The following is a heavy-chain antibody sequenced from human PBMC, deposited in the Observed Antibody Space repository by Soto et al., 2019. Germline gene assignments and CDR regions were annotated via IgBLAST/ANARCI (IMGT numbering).Heavy chain of an antibody. Sequence: GGSMRLSCAASGFTFSNRAMSWVRQAPGKGLEWVSLISGSGGNTNYADSVRGRFTISRDNSKKTVYLQMNSLRADDTAVYYCAKGKANSVFGVDTLFDYWGQGTLVTVSS. D-gene: IGHD3-3*01. CDR2: ISGSGGNT. V-gene: IGHV3-23*01. CDR3: AKGKANSVFGVDTLFDY. J-gene: IGHJ4*02. CDR1: GFTFSNRA.